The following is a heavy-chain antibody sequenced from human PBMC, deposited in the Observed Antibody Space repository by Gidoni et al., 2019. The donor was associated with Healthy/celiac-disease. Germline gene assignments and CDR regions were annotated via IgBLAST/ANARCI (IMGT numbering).Heavy chain of an antibody. D-gene: IGHD6-13*01. CDR3: AREGSSQNWYFDL. CDR1: GFTFSSYG. CDR2: IWYDGSNK. Sequence: QVQLVESGGGVVQPGRSLRLSCAASGFTFSSYGMHWVRQAPGKGLEWVAVIWYDGSNKYYADSVKGRFTISRDNSKNTLYLQMNSLRAEDTAVYYCAREGSSQNWYFDLWGRGTLVTVSS. J-gene: IGHJ2*01. V-gene: IGHV3-33*01.